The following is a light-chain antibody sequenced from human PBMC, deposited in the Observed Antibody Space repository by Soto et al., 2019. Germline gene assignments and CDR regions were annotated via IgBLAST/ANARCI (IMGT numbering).Light chain of an antibody. CDR1: SSNIGANS. J-gene: IGLJ1*01. CDR3: AAWDDSLNGHV. V-gene: IGLV1-44*01. Sequence: QSALTQPHSASGTPGQRATISCSGSSSNIGANSVQWFQQLPGTAPKVLIYSSNHRPSGVPERFSGSKSGTSASLAISELQSDDEADYYCAAWDDSLNGHVFGTGTKVTVL. CDR2: SSN.